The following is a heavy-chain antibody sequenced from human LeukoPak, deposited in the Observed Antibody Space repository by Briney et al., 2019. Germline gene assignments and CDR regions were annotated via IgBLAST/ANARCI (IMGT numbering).Heavy chain of an antibody. CDR2: ISSSSSYI. V-gene: IGHV3-21*01. J-gene: IGHJ4*02. CDR3: AIPAVAGNYFDY. Sequence: GESLRLSCAASGFTFSSYSMNWVRQAPGKGLEWVSSISSSSSYIYYADSVKGRFTISRDNAKNSLYLQMNSLRAEDTAVYYCAIPAVAGNYFDYWGQGTLVTVSS. D-gene: IGHD6-19*01. CDR1: GFTFSSYS.